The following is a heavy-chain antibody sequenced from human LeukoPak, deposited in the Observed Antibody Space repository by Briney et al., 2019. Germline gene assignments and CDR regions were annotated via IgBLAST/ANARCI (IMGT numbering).Heavy chain of an antibody. J-gene: IGHJ3*02. CDR3: VRPGWTYRAAGTGSDAFDI. V-gene: IGHV5-51*01. D-gene: IGHD6-13*01. Sequence: GESLKISCKGSGYSFTSYWIGWVRQMPGKGLEWMGIIYPGDSDTRYSPSFQGQVTISADKSISTAYLQWSSLKASDTAMYYCVRPGWTYRAAGTGSDAFDIWGQGTMVTVSS. CDR1: GYSFTSYW. CDR2: IYPGDSDT.